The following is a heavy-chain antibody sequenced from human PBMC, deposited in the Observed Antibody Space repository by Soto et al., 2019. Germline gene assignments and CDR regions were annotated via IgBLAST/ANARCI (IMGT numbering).Heavy chain of an antibody. CDR2: INWEDDK. CDR1: GFSLTTLGMS. V-gene: IGHV2-70*20. J-gene: IGHJ4*02. CDR3: VRGEVPSTMVMFFDY. Sequence: SGPTLVNPTQTLTLTCSFSGFSLTTLGMSVSWARQPPGKALEWLALINWEDDKYYRPSLETRLTISKDTSTNRVLLTMTKLDPADTATYYCVRGEVPSTMVMFFDYWGQGALVTVSS. D-gene: IGHD3-10*01.